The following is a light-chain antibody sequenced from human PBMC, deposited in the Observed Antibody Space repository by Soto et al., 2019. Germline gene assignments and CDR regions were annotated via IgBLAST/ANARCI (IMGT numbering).Light chain of an antibody. CDR3: QHYDSYSLT. CDR2: DVS. Sequence: DIQMTQSPSTLSASVGERVTITCRASQRVSNWLAWYQQKPGKAPKLLIYDVSSLVSCLPSRFRGTGSWTEFIPTILCLQPDDFATYYTQHYDSYSLTFDKGTPVE. CDR1: QRVSNW. V-gene: IGKV1-5*01. J-gene: IGKJ1*01.